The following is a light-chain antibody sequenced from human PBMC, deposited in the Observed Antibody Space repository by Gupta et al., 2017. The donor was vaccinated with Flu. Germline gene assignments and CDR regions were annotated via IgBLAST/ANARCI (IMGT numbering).Light chain of an antibody. CDR1: QSISSW. V-gene: IGKV1-5*03. J-gene: IGKJ1*01. CDR2: KAS. Sequence: PSTLSASVGDRVTITCRASQSISSWLAWYQQKPGKAPKVLIYKASSLESGVPSRFSGSGSGTEFTLTISSLQPDDFATYYCQQDNSYPRTFGQGTKVEIK. CDR3: QQDNSYPRT.